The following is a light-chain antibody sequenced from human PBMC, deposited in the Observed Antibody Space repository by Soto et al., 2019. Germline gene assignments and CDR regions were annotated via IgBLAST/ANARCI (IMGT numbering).Light chain of an antibody. V-gene: IGKV3-11*01. CDR2: DVS. Sequence: IVWIHSPPTLSLSPGESDTLSCRAIQTFSGYLGWNQHKPCQAPRLLIYDVSSRATGIPARFSGSGSWTDFSLTISSLEPEDFAVYYGQQRSNWPPEITFAQGTRLEIK. CDR3: QQRSNWPPEIT. CDR1: QTFSGY. J-gene: IGKJ5*01.